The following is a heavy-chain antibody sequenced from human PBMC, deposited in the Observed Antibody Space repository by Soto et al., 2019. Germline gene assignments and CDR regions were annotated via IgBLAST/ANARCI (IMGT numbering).Heavy chain of an antibody. V-gene: IGHV4-59*08. J-gene: IGHJ4*02. CDR1: CGSTSSYY. CDR3: ARHGGSYSFDY. Sequence: PSETLSLTCTVTCGSTSSYYWSWLRQPPGKGLEWIGYNSYSGSTDYNPSLKSRVTISVDTSKNQFSLKLSSATAADTAVYYCARHGGSYSFDYWGQGTLVTVS. CDR2: NSYSGST. D-gene: IGHD1-26*01.